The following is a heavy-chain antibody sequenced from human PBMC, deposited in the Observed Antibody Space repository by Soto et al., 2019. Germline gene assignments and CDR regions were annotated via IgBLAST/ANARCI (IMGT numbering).Heavy chain of an antibody. Sequence: GASVKVSCRASGYTFTSYAMHWVRQAPGQRLEWVGWINAGNGNTKYSQKFQGRVTITRDTSASTAYMELSSLRSEDTAVYYCARGSGSYWREYYFDYWGQGTLVTVSS. D-gene: IGHD1-26*01. CDR1: GYTFTSYA. CDR2: INAGNGNT. J-gene: IGHJ4*02. CDR3: ARGSGSYWREYYFDY. V-gene: IGHV1-3*01.